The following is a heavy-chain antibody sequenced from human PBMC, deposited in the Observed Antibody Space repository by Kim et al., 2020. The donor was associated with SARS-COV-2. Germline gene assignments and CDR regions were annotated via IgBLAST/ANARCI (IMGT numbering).Heavy chain of an antibody. Sequence: SETLSLTCTVSGGSISSGGYYWSWIRQHPGKGLEWIGYIYYSGSTYYNPSLKSRVTISVDTSKNQFSLKLSSVTAADTAVYYCARKISRRGSCYSFDYWGQGTLVTVSS. CDR3: ARKISRRGSCYSFDY. D-gene: IGHD2-15*01. J-gene: IGHJ4*02. CDR2: IYYSGST. V-gene: IGHV4-31*03. CDR1: GGSISSGGYY.